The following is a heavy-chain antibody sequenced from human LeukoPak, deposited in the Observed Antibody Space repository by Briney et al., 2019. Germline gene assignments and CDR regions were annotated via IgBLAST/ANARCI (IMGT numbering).Heavy chain of an antibody. CDR2: IAGAGST. J-gene: IGHJ4*02. CDR3: ARGASYLYDSSGYFDF. Sequence: GESLRLSCAASGITFSSYAMSWVRQAPGKGLEWVSIIAGAGSTFYADSVKGRFTISRDNSKNTLFLQMTSLRVDDTAVYFCARGASYLYDSSGYFDFWGQGTLVTVSS. D-gene: IGHD3-22*01. V-gene: IGHV3-23*01. CDR1: GITFSSYA.